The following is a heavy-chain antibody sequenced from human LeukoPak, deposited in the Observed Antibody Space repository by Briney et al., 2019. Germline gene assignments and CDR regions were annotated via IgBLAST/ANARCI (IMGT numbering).Heavy chain of an antibody. Sequence: ASVTVSCKASGGTFSSYAISWVRQAPGQGLEWMGGIIPIFGTANYAQKFQGRVTITADKSTSTAYMELSSLRSEDTAVYYCARDRSEDHYDSSGYYYALDYWGQGTLVTVSS. CDR3: ARDRSEDHYDSSGYYYALDY. CDR2: IIPIFGTA. D-gene: IGHD3-22*01. V-gene: IGHV1-69*06. J-gene: IGHJ4*02. CDR1: GGTFSSYA.